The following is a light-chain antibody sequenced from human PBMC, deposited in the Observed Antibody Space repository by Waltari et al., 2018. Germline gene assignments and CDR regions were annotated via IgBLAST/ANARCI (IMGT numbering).Light chain of an antibody. CDR3: QQVYSTRFT. V-gene: IGKV1-39*01. Sequence: DIQMTQSPSSLSASVGDTVTITCRASHNINIYLNWYQQKPGRAPKLLIHGASSLHTGVPSRFSGSGSGTDFTLTISSLQPEDFATYYCQQVYSTRFTFGPGTIVDMK. CDR2: GAS. CDR1: HNINIY. J-gene: IGKJ3*01.